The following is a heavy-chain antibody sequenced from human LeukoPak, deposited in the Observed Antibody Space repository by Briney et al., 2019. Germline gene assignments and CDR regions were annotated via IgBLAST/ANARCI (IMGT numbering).Heavy chain of an antibody. CDR3: PKDLAAAVVDGMDV. Sequence: PGGSLSLSCAASGFTFSSYAMSWVRQAPGKGLEWVSAISGSGGSTYYADSVKGRFTISRDNSKNTLYLQMNSLRAEDTAVYYCPKDLAAAVVDGMDVWGKGTTVTVSS. J-gene: IGHJ6*04. CDR1: GFTFSSYA. CDR2: ISGSGGST. D-gene: IGHD6-13*01. V-gene: IGHV3-23*01.